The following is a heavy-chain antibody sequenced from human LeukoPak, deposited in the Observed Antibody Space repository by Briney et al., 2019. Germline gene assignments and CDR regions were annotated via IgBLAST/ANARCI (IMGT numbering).Heavy chain of an antibody. CDR1: GGTFSSYA. CDR3: AREGLTGLAFDI. J-gene: IGHJ3*02. V-gene: IGHV1-69*01. CDR2: IIPIFGTA. Sequence: GSSVKVSCKASGGTFSSYAISWVRQAPGQGLEWMGGIIPIFGTANYAQKFQGGVTITADESTSTAYMELSSLRSEDTAVYYCAREGLTGLAFDIWGQGTMVTVSS. D-gene: IGHD1-14*01.